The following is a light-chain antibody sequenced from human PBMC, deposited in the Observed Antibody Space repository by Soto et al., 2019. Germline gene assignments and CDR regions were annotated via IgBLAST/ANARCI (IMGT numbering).Light chain of an antibody. CDR1: QSVSSRF. J-gene: IGKJ3*01. V-gene: IGKV3-20*01. CDR2: GAS. CDR3: HYYDDSPPFP. Sequence: EIVLTQSPGTLSLSPGERATFSCRASQSVSSRFLAWYQQKPGQAPRLLIYGASSRATGIPDRFGGSGSGRDFTLTISRLEPEDFAVYYCHYYDDSPPFPFGPGTKVAIK.